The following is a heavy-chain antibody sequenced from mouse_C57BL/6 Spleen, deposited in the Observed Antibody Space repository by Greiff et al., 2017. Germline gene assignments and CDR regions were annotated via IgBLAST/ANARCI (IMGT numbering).Heavy chain of an antibody. D-gene: IGHD1-1*01. V-gene: IGHV1-64*01. CDR3: ARYGSSFYDAMDY. Sequence: QVQLQQPGAELVKPGASVKLSCKASGYTFTSYWMHWVKQRPGQGLEWIGMIHPNSGSTNYNEKFKSKATLTVDKSSSTAYMQLSSLTSEDSAVYYCARYGSSFYDAMDYWGQGTSVTVSS. CDR2: IHPNSGST. CDR1: GYTFTSYW. J-gene: IGHJ4*01.